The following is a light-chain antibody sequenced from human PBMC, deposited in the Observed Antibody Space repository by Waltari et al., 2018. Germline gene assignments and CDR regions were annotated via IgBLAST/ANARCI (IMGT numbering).Light chain of an antibody. J-gene: IGLJ3*02. Sequence: QSVLTQPPSVSRAPGPMVTVSCTGIPPNTWSAYDVQLYQQFPGRAPKLVIYANTYRRSGVPDRLSATKSGSSASLAITGLQAEDEADYYCQSYDKILSAWVFGGGTKLTVL. CDR3: QSYDKILSAWV. CDR2: ANT. V-gene: IGLV1-40*01. CDR1: PPNTWSAYD.